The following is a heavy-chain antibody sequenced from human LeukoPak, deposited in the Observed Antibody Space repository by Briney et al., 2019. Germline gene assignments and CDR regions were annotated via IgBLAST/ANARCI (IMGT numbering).Heavy chain of an antibody. CDR1: GLSFSFYA. D-gene: IGHD6-19*01. CDR3: ARFAPNSSGWY. Sequence: PGGSLRLSCAASGLSFSFYAMSWVRQAPGKGLEWVSSISSSSSYIYYADSVKGRFTISRDNAKNSLYLQMNSLRAEDTAVYYCARFAPNSSGWYWGQGTLVTVSS. CDR2: ISSSSSYI. J-gene: IGHJ4*02. V-gene: IGHV3-21*01.